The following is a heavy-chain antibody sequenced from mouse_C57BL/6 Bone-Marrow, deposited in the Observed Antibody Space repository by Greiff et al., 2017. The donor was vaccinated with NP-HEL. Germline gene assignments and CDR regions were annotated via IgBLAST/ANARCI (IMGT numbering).Heavy chain of an antibody. V-gene: IGHV1-81*01. Sequence: QVQLQQSGAELARPGASVKLSCKASGYTFTSYGISWVKQRTGQGLEWIGESYPRSGNTYYNEKFKGKATLTADKSSSTAYMELRSLTSEDSAVYFCARSITTVGYWGQGTTLTGSS. J-gene: IGHJ2*01. CDR2: SYPRSGNT. D-gene: IGHD1-1*01. CDR3: ARSITTVGY. CDR1: GYTFTSYG.